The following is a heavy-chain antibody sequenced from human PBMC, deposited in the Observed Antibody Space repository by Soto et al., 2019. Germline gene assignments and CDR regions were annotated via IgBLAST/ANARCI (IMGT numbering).Heavy chain of an antibody. Sequence: PGGSLRLSCAASGFTFSSYGMRWVRQAPGKGLEWVAVISYDGSNKYYADSVKGRFTISRDNSKNTLYLQMNSLRAEDTAVYYCAKDSYSSSWYFSGGVGNWFDPWGQGTLVTVSS. CDR3: AKDSYSSSWYFSGGVGNWFDP. D-gene: IGHD6-13*01. CDR1: GFTFSSYG. V-gene: IGHV3-30*18. CDR2: ISYDGSNK. J-gene: IGHJ5*02.